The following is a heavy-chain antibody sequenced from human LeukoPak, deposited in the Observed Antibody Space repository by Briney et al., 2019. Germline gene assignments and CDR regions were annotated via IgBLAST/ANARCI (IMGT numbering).Heavy chain of an antibody. CDR3: ARADCSSSTCYLRRSWFDP. CDR1: GFTLSYFD. CDR2: ISTSSRYI. D-gene: IGHD2-2*01. V-gene: IGHV3-21*01. Sequence: GGSLRLSCAASGFTLSYFDMNWVRQAPGKGLEWVSSISTSSRYIYYKDSVRGRFTISRDDAKNSLHLEMNSLRAEDTAVYYCARADCSSSTCYLRRSWFDPWGQGTLVTVSS. J-gene: IGHJ5*02.